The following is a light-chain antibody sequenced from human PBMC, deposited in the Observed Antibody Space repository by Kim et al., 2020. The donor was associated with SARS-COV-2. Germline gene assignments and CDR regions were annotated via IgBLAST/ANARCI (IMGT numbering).Light chain of an antibody. Sequence: EIVLTQSPGTLSLSPGERATLSCRASQSVSSSYLAWYQQKPGQAPRLLIYGASSRATGIPDRFSGSGSGTDFTLTISSLEPEDFAVYYCQQYGISPRTFGQGTKLEI. CDR1: QSVSSSY. CDR3: QQYGISPRT. CDR2: GAS. V-gene: IGKV3-20*01. J-gene: IGKJ2*01.